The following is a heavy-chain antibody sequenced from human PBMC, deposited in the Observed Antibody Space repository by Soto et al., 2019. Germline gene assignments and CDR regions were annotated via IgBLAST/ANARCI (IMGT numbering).Heavy chain of an antibody. CDR1: GYSFTTSG. V-gene: IGHV1-18*01. D-gene: IGHD4-17*01. Sequence: QAQLGQSGAEVKEPGASVKVSCKASGYSFTTSGITWVRQAPGQGLEWMGWMSTYNGNTNYAQKLQDRVTLTTDTSTSTAFMELRSLRSDDTAVYYCARRLYGDYDYWGQGTLVTVSS. CDR2: MSTYNGNT. CDR3: ARRLYGDYDY. J-gene: IGHJ4*02.